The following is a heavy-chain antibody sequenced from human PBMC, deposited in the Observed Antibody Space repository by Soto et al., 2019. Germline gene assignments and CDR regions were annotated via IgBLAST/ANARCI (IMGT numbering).Heavy chain of an antibody. V-gene: IGHV3-48*02. CDR2: ISIGSSTI. Sequence: GGSLRLSCAASGFTFSSYSMNWARQAPGKGLEWVSYISIGSSTIYYADSVKGRFTISRDDAKNSLYLQMNSLRDEDTAVYYCARDNGMAGSFDPWGQGTLVTVSS. CDR3: ARDNGMAGSFDP. D-gene: IGHD2-8*01. CDR1: GFTFSSYS. J-gene: IGHJ5*02.